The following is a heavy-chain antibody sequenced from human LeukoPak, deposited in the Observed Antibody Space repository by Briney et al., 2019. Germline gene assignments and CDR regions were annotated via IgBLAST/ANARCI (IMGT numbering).Heavy chain of an antibody. V-gene: IGHV4-34*01. J-gene: IGHJ4*02. CDR1: GGSFSGYY. Sequence: SETLSLTCAVYGGSFSGYYWSWIRQPPGKGLEWIGSVYYGRSPYFNPSLESRATISVDTSKNHFSLKMSSVTAADTAVYYCARSSGTGTFSYWGQGTLVTVSS. D-gene: IGHD6-25*01. CDR2: VYYGRSP. CDR3: ARSSGTGTFSY.